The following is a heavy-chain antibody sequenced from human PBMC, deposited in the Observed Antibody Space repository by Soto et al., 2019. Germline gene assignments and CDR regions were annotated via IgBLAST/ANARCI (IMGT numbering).Heavy chain of an antibody. J-gene: IGHJ4*02. CDR2: IYSGGSI. CDR3: ARDRRDGDTI. V-gene: IGHV3-66*01. CDR1: GFTVSANY. Sequence: EVQLVESGGGLVQPGGSLRLSCAASGFTVSANYMSWFRQAPGKGLEWVSVIYSGGSIYYADSVQGRFTISRDNSKNTRYLQMYSLRAEDTGVYYCARDRRDGDTIWGQGALVTVSS. D-gene: IGHD3-3*01.